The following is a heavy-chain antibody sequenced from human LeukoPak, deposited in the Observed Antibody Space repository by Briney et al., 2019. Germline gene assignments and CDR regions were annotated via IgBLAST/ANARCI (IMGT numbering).Heavy chain of an antibody. V-gene: IGHV3-33*01. D-gene: IGHD3-16*01. CDR1: GSTFSSYG. CDR3: ARERGFMPSHYYYGMDV. Sequence: GGSLRLSCAASGSTFSSYGMHWVRQAPGKGLEWVAVIWSDGSNKYYADSVKGRFTISRDNSKNTLYLQMNSLRAEDTAVYYCARERGFMPSHYYYGMDVWGQGTTVTVSS. J-gene: IGHJ6*02. CDR2: IWSDGSNK.